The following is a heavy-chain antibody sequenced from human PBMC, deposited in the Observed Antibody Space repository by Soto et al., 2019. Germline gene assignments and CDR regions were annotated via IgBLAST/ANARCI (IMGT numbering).Heavy chain of an antibody. CDR1: GGSINSANYY. CDR3: VRHQRYSSGWYIDY. V-gene: IGHV4-39*01. CDR2: VYYRGTT. Sequence: QLQLQESGPGLVKPSETLSLTCTVSGGSINSANYYWGWIRQPPGKGLVWIGNVYYRGTTYYNPSLKGRVTISVDTSKNQFSLKLSSVTAADSAVFFCVRHQRYSSGWYIDYWGRGTPVTASS. D-gene: IGHD6-19*01. J-gene: IGHJ4*02.